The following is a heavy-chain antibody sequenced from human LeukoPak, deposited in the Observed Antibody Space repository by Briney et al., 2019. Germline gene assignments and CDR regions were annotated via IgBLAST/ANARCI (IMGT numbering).Heavy chain of an antibody. CDR1: GYSFTNYW. CDR3: VSQYNNYGY. Sequence: GESLKISCKGSGYSFTNYWIGWVRQMPGKGLEWMGIIHPGDSDTINSPSFQGQVTISADESISTAYLQWSSLKASDTAMYYCVSQYNNYGYWGQGTLVTVSS. CDR2: IHPGDSDT. J-gene: IGHJ4*02. V-gene: IGHV5-51*01. D-gene: IGHD4-11*01.